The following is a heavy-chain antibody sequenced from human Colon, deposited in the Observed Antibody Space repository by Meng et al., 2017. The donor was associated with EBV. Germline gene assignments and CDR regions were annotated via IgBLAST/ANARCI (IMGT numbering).Heavy chain of an antibody. D-gene: IGHD3-10*01. J-gene: IGHJ4*02. CDR1: GGSISSNGYY. Sequence: QLQRQASGPGLVKPSGTLSPTCTGSGGSISSNGYYWEWVRQPPGKGLEWIGAIYHSGSTSYNPSLQSRVTMFVDTSKNQFSLMLTSVTATDTAVYYCARRRGGSGRDCWGQGTLVTVSS. CDR2: IYHSGST. V-gene: IGHV4-39*01. CDR3: ARRRGGSGRDC.